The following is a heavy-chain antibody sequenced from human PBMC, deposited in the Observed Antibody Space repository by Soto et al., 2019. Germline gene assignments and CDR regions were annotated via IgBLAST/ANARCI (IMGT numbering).Heavy chain of an antibody. V-gene: IGHV4-59*08. CDR3: ARFYLGELSFRYNGFDP. J-gene: IGHJ5*02. D-gene: IGHD3-16*02. Sequence: SETLSLTCTVSGGSISSYYRSRIRQPPGEGLEWIGYIYYSGSTNYNPSLKSRVTISVDTSKNQFSLKLSSVTAAGTAVYYCARFYLGELSFRYNGFDPWGQGTLVTVYS. CDR2: IYYSGST. CDR1: GGSISSYY.